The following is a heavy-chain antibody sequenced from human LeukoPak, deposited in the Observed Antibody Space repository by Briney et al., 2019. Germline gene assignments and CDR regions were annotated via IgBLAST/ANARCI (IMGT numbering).Heavy chain of an antibody. CDR3: ARETEMANLDY. J-gene: IGHJ4*02. CDR2: IKQDGSEK. Sequence: GGSLRLSCTASGFTFSSYWMNWVRQAPGKGLEWVANIKQDGSEKYYVDSAKGRFTISRDNAKKSLYLQMNSLRAEDTAVYYCARETEMANLDYWGQGTLVTVSS. V-gene: IGHV3-7*04. D-gene: IGHD5-24*01. CDR1: GFTFSSYW.